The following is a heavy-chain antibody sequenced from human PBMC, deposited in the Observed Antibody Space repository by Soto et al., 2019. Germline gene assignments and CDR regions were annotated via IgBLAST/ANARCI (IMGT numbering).Heavy chain of an antibody. CDR3: AKDNCISTSCYRLYNWFDP. J-gene: IGHJ5*02. Sequence: QVQLVESGGGVVQPGRSLRLSCAASGFTFSSYGMHWVRQAPGKGLEWVAVISYGGSNKYYADSVKGRFTISRDNSKNTLSLQMNNLRAEETAVYYCAKDNCISTSCYRLYNWFDPWGQGTLVTVSS. D-gene: IGHD2-2*01. V-gene: IGHV3-30*18. CDR2: ISYGGSNK. CDR1: GFTFSSYG.